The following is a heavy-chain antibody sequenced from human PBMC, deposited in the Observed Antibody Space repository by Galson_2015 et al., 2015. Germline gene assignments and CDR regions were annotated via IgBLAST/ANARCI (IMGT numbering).Heavy chain of an antibody. CDR3: VKDAGTGLGSYTWGTFDY. D-gene: IGHD1-14*01. CDR1: GFRFSSLA. V-gene: IGHV3-23*01. J-gene: IGHJ4*02. CDR2: INANGATA. Sequence: SLRLSCAASGFRFSSLAMSWLRQAPGKGLEWVSAINANGATAVYADSVKGRLTVSRDNSKDTLYLQLNILRVEDTAIYYCVKDAGTGLGSYTWGTFDYWGQGTLVSVSS.